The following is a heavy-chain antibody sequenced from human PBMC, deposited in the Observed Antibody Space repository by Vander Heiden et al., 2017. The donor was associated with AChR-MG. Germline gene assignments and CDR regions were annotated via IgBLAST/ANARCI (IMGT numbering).Heavy chain of an antibody. J-gene: IGHJ4*02. CDR2: MNPNSGNT. Sequence: QVQLVQSGAEVKKPGASVKVSCKASGYTFTSYDINWVRQATGQGLEWMGWMNPNSGNTGYAQKFQGRVTMTRNTSISTAYMELSSLRSEDTAVYYCARRLSYYDFWSGYYCSPGSYYFDYWGQGTLVTVSS. D-gene: IGHD3-3*01. V-gene: IGHV1-8*01. CDR3: ARRLSYYDFWSGYYCSPGSYYFDY. CDR1: GYTFTSYD.